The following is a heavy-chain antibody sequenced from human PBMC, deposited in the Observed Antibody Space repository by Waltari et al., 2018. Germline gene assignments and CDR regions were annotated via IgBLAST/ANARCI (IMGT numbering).Heavy chain of an antibody. CDR3: ASPLLNMVQGVRAFDI. CDR1: GYTFTGYY. D-gene: IGHD3-10*01. CDR2: INPNSGGT. J-gene: IGHJ3*02. Sequence: QVQLVQSGAEVKKPGASVKVSCKASGYTFTGYYKHWVRQAPGQGLEWMGRINPNSGGTNYAQKFQGRVTMTRDTSISTAYMELSRLRSDDTAVYYCASPLLNMVQGVRAFDIWGQGTMVTVSS. V-gene: IGHV1-2*06.